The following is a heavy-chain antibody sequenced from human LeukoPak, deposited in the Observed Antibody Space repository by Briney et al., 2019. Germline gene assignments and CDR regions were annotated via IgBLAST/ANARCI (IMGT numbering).Heavy chain of an antibody. CDR3: ARGGSRVVTYGNFDY. J-gene: IGHJ4*02. V-gene: IGHV1-18*01. CDR2: ISASNGNT. Sequence: ASVKVSCKASAYTFTSYAISWVRQAPGQGLEWMGWISASNGNTNYAQKLQGRITMTIETSTSTAYMELRSLRSDDTAVYYCARGGSRVVTYGNFDYWGQGTLVTVSS. CDR1: AYTFTSYA. D-gene: IGHD2-21*02.